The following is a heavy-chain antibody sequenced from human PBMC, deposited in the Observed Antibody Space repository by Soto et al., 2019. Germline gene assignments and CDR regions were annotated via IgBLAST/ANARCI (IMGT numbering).Heavy chain of an antibody. J-gene: IGHJ4*02. CDR1: GFTFSDYY. D-gene: IGHD3-10*02. Sequence: GGSLRLSCAASGFTFSDYYMSWIRQAPGKGLEWLSYSSNSGTYTRYADSVKGRFSISRDNAKNSLFLQINSLRGEDTAIYYCARSGDNYNVLDYWGQGTPVTAPQ. V-gene: IGHV3-11*06. CDR3: ARSGDNYNVLDY. CDR2: SSNSGTYT.